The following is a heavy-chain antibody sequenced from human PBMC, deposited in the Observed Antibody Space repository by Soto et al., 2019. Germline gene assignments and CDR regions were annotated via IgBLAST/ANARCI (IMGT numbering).Heavy chain of an antibody. CDR2: ISAYNGNT. Sequence: QVQLVQSGAEVKKPGASVKVSCKASGYTFTSYGISWVRQAPGQGLEWMGWISAYNGNTNYAQKLQGRVTMTTDTSTSTAYMELRSLRSDDTAVYYCARAHHPRYYYDSGSDYWGQGPLVTVSS. V-gene: IGHV1-18*04. CDR1: GYTFTSYG. CDR3: ARAHHPRYYYDSGSDY. J-gene: IGHJ4*02. D-gene: IGHD3-22*01.